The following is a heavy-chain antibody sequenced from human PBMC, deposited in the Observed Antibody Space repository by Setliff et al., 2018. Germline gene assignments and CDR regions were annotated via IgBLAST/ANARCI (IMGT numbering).Heavy chain of an antibody. V-gene: IGHV4-59*01. CDR3: ARGGTYRYFDY. Sequence: SETLSLTCTVSGGPISTYYWSWIRQPPGKGLEFIGYVYYSGTTNYDPSLKSRVTMSVDTSKNQFSLKLSSVTAADTAVYYCARGGTYRYFDYWGQGTLVTVSS. J-gene: IGHJ4*02. CDR2: VYYSGTT. CDR1: GGPISTYY.